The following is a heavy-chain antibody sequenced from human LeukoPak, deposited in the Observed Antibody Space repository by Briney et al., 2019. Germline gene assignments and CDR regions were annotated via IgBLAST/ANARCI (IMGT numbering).Heavy chain of an antibody. Sequence: SETLSLTCTVSGGSISSYYWSWIRQPAGKGLEWIGRTYTSGSTNYNPSLKSRVTMSVDTSKNQFSLKLSSVTAADTAVYYCARDLCSSTSCYSPFDYWGQGTLVTVSS. CDR3: ARDLCSSTSCYSPFDY. D-gene: IGHD2-2*01. CDR2: TYTSGST. CDR1: GGSISSYY. J-gene: IGHJ4*02. V-gene: IGHV4-4*07.